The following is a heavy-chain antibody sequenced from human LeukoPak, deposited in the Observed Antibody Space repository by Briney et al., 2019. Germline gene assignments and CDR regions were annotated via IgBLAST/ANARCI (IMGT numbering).Heavy chain of an antibody. CDR2: IYYSGSS. Sequence: PSETLSLTCTVSGGSISSRSYYRGWIRQPPGKGLEWIGSIYYSGSSYNNPSLKSRVTISVDTSKNQFSLKLSSVTAADTAVYFCARQRTDDSSGSLDYWGQGTLVTVSS. V-gene: IGHV4-39*07. CDR1: GGSISSRSYY. CDR3: ARQRTDDSSGSLDY. D-gene: IGHD3-22*01. J-gene: IGHJ4*02.